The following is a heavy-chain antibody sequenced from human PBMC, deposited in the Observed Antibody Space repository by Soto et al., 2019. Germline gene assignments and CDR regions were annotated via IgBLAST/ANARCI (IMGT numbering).Heavy chain of an antibody. Sequence: EVQLVESGGGLVQPGGSLKLSCAVSGFTFSSHAMNWVRQAPGKGLEWVAYIHGTRSIIYYAESVKGRFTISRDNAKNSLYLPMDSLRDEHTALYYCARDARNADSDYWGQGTLVTVSS. D-gene: IGHD1-1*01. V-gene: IGHV3-48*02. J-gene: IGHJ4*02. CDR2: IHGTRSII. CDR1: GFTFSSHA. CDR3: ARDARNADSDY.